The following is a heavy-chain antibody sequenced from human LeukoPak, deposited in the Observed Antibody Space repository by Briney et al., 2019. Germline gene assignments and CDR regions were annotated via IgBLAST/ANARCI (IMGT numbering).Heavy chain of an antibody. Sequence: ASVKVSCKASGYTFTGYYMHWVRQTPGQGLEWMGWIIPDSGGTNYAQKFLGGVTMTRDTSISTAYMELTRLTSDDTAVYYCARQYYYDSSGWVDIWGQGTMVTVSS. CDR3: ARQYYYDSSGWVDI. D-gene: IGHD3-22*01. V-gene: IGHV1-2*02. CDR2: IIPDSGGT. CDR1: GYTFTGYY. J-gene: IGHJ3*02.